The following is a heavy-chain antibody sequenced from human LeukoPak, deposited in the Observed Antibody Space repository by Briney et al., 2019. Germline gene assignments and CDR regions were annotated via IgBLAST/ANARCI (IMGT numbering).Heavy chain of an antibody. D-gene: IGHD3-16*01. J-gene: IGHJ4*02. CDR1: GFTFSIYG. Sequence: PGGSLRLSCAASGFTFSIYGMNWLRQAPGKGLEWGSSISSRGDITYYADSVKGRFTVSRDNPKNTLYLQMDSLRAEDTAVYYCAKDLGYDYVWGESNLYDSWGQGTLVTVSS. CDR3: AKDLGYDYVWGESNLYDS. CDR2: ISSRGDIT. V-gene: IGHV3-23*01.